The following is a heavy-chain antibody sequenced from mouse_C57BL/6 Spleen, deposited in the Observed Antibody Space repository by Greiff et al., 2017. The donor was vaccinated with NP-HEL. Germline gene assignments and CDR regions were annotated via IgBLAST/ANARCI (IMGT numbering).Heavy chain of an antibody. D-gene: IGHD3-2*02. CDR3: ARRQLRLRAMDY. Sequence: QVQLQQSGAELVRPGTSVKVSCKASGYAFTNYLIEWVKQRPGQGLEWIGVINPGSGGTNYNEKFKGKATLTADKSSSTAYMQLSSLTSEDSAVYYCARRQLRLRAMDYWGQGTSVTVS. V-gene: IGHV1-54*01. CDR1: GYAFTNYL. J-gene: IGHJ4*01. CDR2: INPGSGGT.